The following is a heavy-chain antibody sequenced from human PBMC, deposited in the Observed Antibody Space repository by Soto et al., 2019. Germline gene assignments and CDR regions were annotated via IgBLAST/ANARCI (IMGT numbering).Heavy chain of an antibody. CDR1: GASISISTYY. V-gene: IGHV4-39*01. J-gene: IGHJ4*02. CDR3: ARHSSGYYRTFDH. CDR2: LHYSGST. D-gene: IGHD3-22*01. Sequence: SETLSLTCTVSGASISISTYYCGWIRQTPGKRLEWIGSLHYSGSTYYNPSLMSRVTVSVDTSQNQCSLKLSSVTAADTAVYYCARHSSGYYRTFDHWGQGTLVTVSS.